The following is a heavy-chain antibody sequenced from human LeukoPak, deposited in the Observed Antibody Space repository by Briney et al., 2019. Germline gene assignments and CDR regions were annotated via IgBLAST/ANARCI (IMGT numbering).Heavy chain of an antibody. CDR2: IYYSGST. CDR1: GDSISNYY. CDR3: ARDGGRDAFDI. J-gene: IGHJ3*02. Sequence: SETLSLTCTVSGDSISNYYWSWIRQPPGKGLEWIGYIYYSGSTNYNPSLTSRITISVDTSKNQFSLKLSSVTTADTAVYYCARDGGRDAFDIWGQGTMVAVSS. D-gene: IGHD2-15*01. V-gene: IGHV4-59*01.